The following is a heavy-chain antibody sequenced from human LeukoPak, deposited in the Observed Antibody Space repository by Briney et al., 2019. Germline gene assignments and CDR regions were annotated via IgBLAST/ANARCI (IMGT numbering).Heavy chain of an antibody. CDR2: IDRSGST. Sequence: SETLSLTCAVYGGSFSGYSWTWIRQPPGKGLEWIGEIDRSGSTNYNPSLKSRLTISVDASKNQFSLKLTSVTAADTAVYYCARHGGGGRPPNFDYWGQGTLVTVSS. CDR3: ARHGGGGRPPNFDY. V-gene: IGHV4-34*01. D-gene: IGHD3-16*01. CDR1: GGSFSGYS. J-gene: IGHJ4*02.